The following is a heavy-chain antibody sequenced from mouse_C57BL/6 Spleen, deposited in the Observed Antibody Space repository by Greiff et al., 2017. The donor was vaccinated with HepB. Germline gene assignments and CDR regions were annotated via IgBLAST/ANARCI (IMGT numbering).Heavy chain of an antibody. CDR3: ARGRVTTVVEGYFDV. J-gene: IGHJ1*03. CDR1: GYSFTDYN. CDR2: INPNYGTT. Sequence: EVQLQESGPELVKPGASVKISCKASGYSFTDYNMNWVKQSNGKSLEWIGLINPNYGTTSYNQKFKGKATLTVDQSSSTAYMQLNSLTSEDSAVYYCARGRVTTVVEGYFDVWGTGTTVTVSS. D-gene: IGHD1-1*01. V-gene: IGHV1-39*01.